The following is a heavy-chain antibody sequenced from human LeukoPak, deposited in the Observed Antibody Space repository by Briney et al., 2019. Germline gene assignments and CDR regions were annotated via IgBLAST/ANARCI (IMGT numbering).Heavy chain of an antibody. D-gene: IGHD5-18*01. CDR3: ARGYSYGFVQDEDDWYFDL. CDR1: GYTFTSYY. V-gene: IGHV1-46*01. J-gene: IGHJ2*01. CDR2: INPSGGST. Sequence: ASVKVSCKASGYTFTSYYMHWVRQAPGQGLEWMGIINPSGGSTSYAQKFQGRVTMTRDTSTSTVYMELSSLRSEDTAVYYCARGYSYGFVQDEDDWYFDLWGRGTLVTVSS.